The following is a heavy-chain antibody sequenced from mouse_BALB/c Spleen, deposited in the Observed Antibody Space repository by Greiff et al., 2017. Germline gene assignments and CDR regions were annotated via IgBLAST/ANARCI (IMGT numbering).Heavy chain of an antibody. CDR3: AREETMISMDY. Sequence: EVQVVESGGGLVQPGGSLKLSCAASGFTFSSYGMSWVRQTPDKRLELVATINSNGGSTYYPDSVKGRFTISRDNAKNTLYLQMSSLKSEDTAMYYCAREETMISMDYWGQGTSVTVSS. CDR1: GFTFSSYG. D-gene: IGHD2-4*01. V-gene: IGHV5-6-3*01. CDR2: INSNGGST. J-gene: IGHJ4*01.